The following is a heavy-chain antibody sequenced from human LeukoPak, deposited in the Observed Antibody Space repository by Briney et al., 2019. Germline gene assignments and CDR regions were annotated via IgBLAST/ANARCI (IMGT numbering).Heavy chain of an antibody. CDR3: AKGREPYEWVTTDYYGMDV. CDR2: IIPILGIA. V-gene: IGHV1-69*04. D-gene: IGHD4-17*01. Sequence: ASVKVSCKASGGTFSSYAISWVRQAPGQGLEWMGRIIPILGIANYAQKFQGRVTITADKSTSTAYMELSSLRSEDTAVYYCAKGREPYEWVTTDYYGMDVWGQGTTVTVSS. J-gene: IGHJ6*02. CDR1: GGTFSSYA.